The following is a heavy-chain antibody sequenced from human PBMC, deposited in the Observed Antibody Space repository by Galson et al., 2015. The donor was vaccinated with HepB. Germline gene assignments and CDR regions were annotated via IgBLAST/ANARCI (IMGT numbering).Heavy chain of an antibody. D-gene: IGHD2-2*01. Sequence: SLRLSCAASGFTFSSYSMNWVRQAPGKGLEWVSSISSSSSYIYYADSVKGRFTISRDNAKNSLYLQMNSLRAEDTAVYYCAREHKLGYCSSTSCYAYWYFDLWGRGTLVTVSS. CDR3: AREHKLGYCSSTSCYAYWYFDL. V-gene: IGHV3-21*01. J-gene: IGHJ2*01. CDR2: ISSSSSYI. CDR1: GFTFSSYS.